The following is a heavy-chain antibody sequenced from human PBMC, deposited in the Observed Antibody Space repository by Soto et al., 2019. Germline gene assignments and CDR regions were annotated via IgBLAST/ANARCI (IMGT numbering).Heavy chain of an antibody. J-gene: IGHJ6*02. CDR1: GFNFSSYW. CDR3: ARRAATGRGWDV. CDR2: IKQDGREE. Sequence: EVQLVESGGGLVQPGGSLRLSFVDSGFNFSSYWMSWVRQANVKGRERVGNIKQDGREENYVDSLKGRFTISRDNAKNSMYLPMNSLRVEDTAVYYCARRAATGRGWDVWGQGTTVVVSS. V-gene: IGHV3-7*01. D-gene: IGHD6-13*01.